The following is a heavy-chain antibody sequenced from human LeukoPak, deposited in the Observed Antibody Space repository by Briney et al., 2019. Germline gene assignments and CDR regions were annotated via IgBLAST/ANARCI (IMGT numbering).Heavy chain of an antibody. CDR1: GYTFTSYG. J-gene: IGHJ3*02. V-gene: IGHV1-18*01. CDR2: ISAYNGNT. Sequence: ASVKVSCKASGYTFTSYGISWVRQAPGQGLEWMGWISAYNGNTNYAQKLQGRVSTTTDTSTSTAYMELRSLRSDDTAVYYCARDSHGDYDDAFDIWGQGTMVTVSS. D-gene: IGHD4-17*01. CDR3: ARDSHGDYDDAFDI.